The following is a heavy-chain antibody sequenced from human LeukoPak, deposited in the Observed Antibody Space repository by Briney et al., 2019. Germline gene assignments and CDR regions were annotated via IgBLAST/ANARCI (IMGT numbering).Heavy chain of an antibody. CDR2: INPNSGGT. J-gene: IGHJ6*03. Sequence: ASVKVSCKASGYTFTGYYMHWVRQAPGQGLEWMGWINPNSGGTNYAQKFQGRVTMTRDTAISTAYMDLSRLRSDDTAVYYCAREGAAGTGDNYYYYYVDVWGKGTTVTVSS. D-gene: IGHD6-13*01. V-gene: IGHV1-2*02. CDR1: GYTFTGYY. CDR3: AREGAAGTGDNYYYYYVDV.